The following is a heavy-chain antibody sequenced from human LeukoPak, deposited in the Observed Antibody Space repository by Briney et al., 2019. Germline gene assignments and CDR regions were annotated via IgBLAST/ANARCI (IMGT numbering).Heavy chain of an antibody. V-gene: IGHV1-3*03. Sequence: GASVKVSCKASGYTFTSYGISWVRQAPGQGLEWMGWINAGNGNTKYSQEFQGRVTITRDTSASTAYMELSSLRSEDMAVYYCARGRLALHTVTPINYFDYWGQGTLVTVSS. CDR3: ARGRLALHTVTPINYFDY. J-gene: IGHJ4*02. CDR2: INAGNGNT. CDR1: GYTFTSYG. D-gene: IGHD4-17*01.